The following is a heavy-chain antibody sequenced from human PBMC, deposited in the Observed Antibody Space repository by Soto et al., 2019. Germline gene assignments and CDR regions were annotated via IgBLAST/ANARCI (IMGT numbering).Heavy chain of an antibody. CDR2: IYPGDSDT. V-gene: IGHV5-51*01. J-gene: IGHJ6*02. D-gene: IGHD3-22*01. CDR3: ARHSSDSSGYYFTDYYSGMDV. CDR1: GYSFTSYW. Sequence: GESLKISCKGSGYSFTSYWIGWVRQMPGKGLEWMGIIYPGDSDTRYSPPFQGQVTISADKSISTAYLQWSSLKASDTAMYYCARHSSDSSGYYFTDYYSGMDVWGQGTTVTVSS.